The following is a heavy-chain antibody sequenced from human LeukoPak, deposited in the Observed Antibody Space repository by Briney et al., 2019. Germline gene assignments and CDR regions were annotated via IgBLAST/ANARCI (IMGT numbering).Heavy chain of an antibody. CDR2: IYYSGST. J-gene: IGHJ4*02. D-gene: IGHD3-10*01. Sequence: SETLSLTCTVSGGSVSSGSYYWSWIRQPPGKGLEWIGYIYYSGSTNYNPSLKSRVTISVDTSKNQFSLKLSSVTAADTAAYYCARDYYGSGSYDWGQGTLVTVSS. CDR1: GGSVSSGSYY. V-gene: IGHV4-61*01. CDR3: ARDYYGSGSYD.